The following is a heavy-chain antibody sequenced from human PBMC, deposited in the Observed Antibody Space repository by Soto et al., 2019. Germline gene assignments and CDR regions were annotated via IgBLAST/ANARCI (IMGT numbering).Heavy chain of an antibody. D-gene: IGHD3-10*01. CDR2: MNPNSGNT. J-gene: IGHJ5*02. CDR1: GYTFTSYD. Sequence: ASVKVSCKASGYTFTSYDINWVRQATGQGLEWMGWMNPNSGNTGYAQKFQGRVTMTRNTSISTAYMELSSLRSEDTAVYYCARGPFPYGSGSYYGPNNWFDPWGREPWSPSPQ. V-gene: IGHV1-8*01. CDR3: ARGPFPYGSGSYYGPNNWFDP.